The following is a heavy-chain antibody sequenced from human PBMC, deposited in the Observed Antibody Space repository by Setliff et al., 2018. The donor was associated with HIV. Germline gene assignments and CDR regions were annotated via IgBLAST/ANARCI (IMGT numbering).Heavy chain of an antibody. CDR2: MGGSSGDT. Sequence: PGGSLRLSCAASGFTFNTYAMSWVRQAPGKGLEWVSSMGGSSGDTYYADSVKGRFTISRDNTKNTLSLQMGSLRVDDTAIYYCAKGFNWGSYYFDYWGQGTLVTVSS. D-gene: IGHD7-27*01. J-gene: IGHJ4*02. CDR3: AKGFNWGSYYFDY. V-gene: IGHV3-23*01. CDR1: GFTFNTYA.